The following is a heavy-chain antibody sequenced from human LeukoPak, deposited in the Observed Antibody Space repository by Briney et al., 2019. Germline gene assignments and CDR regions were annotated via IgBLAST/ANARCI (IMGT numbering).Heavy chain of an antibody. Sequence: GGSLRLSCAASGFTFSSYSMQWVRQAPGKGLEYVSAISGNGGTTYYANSVKDRFTISRDNSKNTLYLQMRSLRAEDMAVYYCARVALTTVVISAPVDYWGQGTLVTVSS. D-gene: IGHD4-23*01. J-gene: IGHJ4*02. CDR2: ISGNGGTT. V-gene: IGHV3-64*01. CDR1: GFTFSSYS. CDR3: ARVALTTVVISAPVDY.